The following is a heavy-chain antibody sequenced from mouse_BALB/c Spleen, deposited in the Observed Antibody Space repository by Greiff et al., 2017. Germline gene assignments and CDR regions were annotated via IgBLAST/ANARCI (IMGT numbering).Heavy chain of an antibody. D-gene: IGHD1-1*01. CDR3: ESQVGQRGYDVAY. V-gene: IGHV5-4*02. J-gene: IGHJ4*01. Sequence: EVQLVESGGGLVKPGASLKLSCAASGFTFSDYYMYWVRQTPEKRLEWVATISDCGSYTYYPDSVKGRSTISRDNSENNLYLQLSSLTSEDTAMYTCESQVGQRGYDVAYWGQGTSVTVSA. CDR2: ISDCGSYT. CDR1: GFTFSDYY.